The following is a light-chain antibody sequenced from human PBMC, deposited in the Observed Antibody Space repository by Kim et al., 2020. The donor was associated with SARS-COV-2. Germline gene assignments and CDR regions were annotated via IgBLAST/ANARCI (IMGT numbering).Light chain of an antibody. J-gene: IGLJ3*02. CDR1: DSNIRDNS. CDR3: AAWDDGLNGWV. CDR2: SND. Sequence: GVPSSCSGSDSNIRDNSVSWYPQLPGTAPKLLVFSNDQRPSGVPDRFSGSKSGTSATLAIRGLQSEDGAIYYCAAWDDGLNGWVFGGGTQLTVL. V-gene: IGLV1-44*01.